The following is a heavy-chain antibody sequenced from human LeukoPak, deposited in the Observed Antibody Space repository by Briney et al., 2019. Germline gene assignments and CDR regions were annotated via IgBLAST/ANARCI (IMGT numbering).Heavy chain of an antibody. CDR1: GGSISRYY. V-gene: IGHV4-59*01. CDR3: ARDDYSGAFDI. Sequence: SETRSLTCTGSGGSISRYYWSWIRQPPGKELEWIGYIYYSGSTNYNPSLKSRVTISVDTSKNQFSLKLSSVTAADTAVYYCARDDYSGAFDIWGQGTMVTVSS. J-gene: IGHJ3*02. CDR2: IYYSGST. D-gene: IGHD4-11*01.